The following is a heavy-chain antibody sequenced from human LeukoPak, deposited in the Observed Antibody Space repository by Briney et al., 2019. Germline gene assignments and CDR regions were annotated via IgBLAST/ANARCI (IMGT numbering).Heavy chain of an antibody. D-gene: IGHD3-22*01. CDR1: GYTFTSYY. Sequence: GASVKVTCKASGYTFTSYYMHWVRQAPGQGLEWMGIINPSGGSTSYAQKFQGRVTMTRDTSTSTVYMELSSLRYEDTAVYYCARDGEYDSSGYYSYYYYYMDVWGKGTTVTVSS. J-gene: IGHJ6*03. V-gene: IGHV1-46*01. CDR3: ARDGEYDSSGYYSYYYYYMDV. CDR2: INPSGGST.